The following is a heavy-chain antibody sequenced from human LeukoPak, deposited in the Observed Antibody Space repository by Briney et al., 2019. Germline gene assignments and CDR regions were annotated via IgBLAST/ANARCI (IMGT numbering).Heavy chain of an antibody. CDR1: GYTFINYG. CDR2: ITTYNGNT. Sequence: ASVKVSCKASGYTFINYGITWVRQAPGQGPEWMGWITTYNGNTYYAQNFQGRVTMTADTSTSTAYMGVRSLRSDDTAVYYCARLSPPIASFCSGGTCYSGGFDPWGQGTLVTVSS. J-gene: IGHJ5*02. D-gene: IGHD2-15*01. V-gene: IGHV1-18*01. CDR3: ARLSPPIASFCSGGTCYSGGFDP.